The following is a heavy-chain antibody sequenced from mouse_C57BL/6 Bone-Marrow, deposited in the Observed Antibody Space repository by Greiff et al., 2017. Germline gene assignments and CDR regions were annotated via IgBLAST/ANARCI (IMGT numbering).Heavy chain of an antibody. J-gene: IGHJ3*01. CDR1: GYTFTDYY. V-gene: IGHV1-26*01. Sequence: EVQLQQSGPELVKPGASVKISCKASGYTFTDYYMNWVKQSHGKSLEWIGDINPNNGGTSYNQKFKGKATWTVDKSSSTAYMELRSLTSEDSAVYYCARGGPFAYWGQGTLVTVSA. CDR2: INPNNGGT. CDR3: ARGGPFAY.